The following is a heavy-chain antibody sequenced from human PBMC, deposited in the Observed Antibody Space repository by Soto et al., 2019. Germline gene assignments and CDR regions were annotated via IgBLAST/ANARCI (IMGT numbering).Heavy chain of an antibody. J-gene: IGHJ4*02. CDR2: ISGSGGST. CDR1: GFTFSNYA. V-gene: IGHV3-23*01. Sequence: SLRLSCAASGFTFSNYAMNWVRQAPGKGLEWVSVISGSGGSTYYADSVKGRFTISRDNSKNTPYLQMNSLRAEDTAVYYCAKRTAASYFDYWGQGTLVTVSS. D-gene: IGHD2-2*01. CDR3: AKRTAASYFDY.